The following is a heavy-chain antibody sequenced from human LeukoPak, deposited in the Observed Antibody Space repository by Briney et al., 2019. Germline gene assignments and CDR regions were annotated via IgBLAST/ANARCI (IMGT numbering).Heavy chain of an antibody. D-gene: IGHD3-10*01. CDR3: CGGGSGSYLSPPYYYYGMDV. J-gene: IGHJ6*02. V-gene: IGHV4-34*01. CDR1: GGSFSGYY. Sequence: SETLSLTCAVYGGSFSGYYWSWIRQPPGKGLEWIGEINHSGSTNYNPSLKSRVTISVDTSKNQFSLKLNSVTAADTAVYYCCGGGSGSYLSPPYYYYGMDVWGQGTTVTVSS. CDR2: INHSGST.